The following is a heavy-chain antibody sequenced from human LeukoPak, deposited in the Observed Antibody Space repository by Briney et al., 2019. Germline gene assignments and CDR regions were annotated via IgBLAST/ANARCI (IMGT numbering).Heavy chain of an antibody. CDR1: GFNFDDYA. Sequence: GRSLRLSCAASGFNFDDYAMHWVRQAPGKGLEWVSGISWNSGDIGYADSVKGRFTISRDNSKNTLYLQMNSLRAEDTAVYYCAKAQRKYQLSDAFDIWGQGTMVTVSS. J-gene: IGHJ3*02. CDR3: AKAQRKYQLSDAFDI. D-gene: IGHD2-2*01. V-gene: IGHV3-9*01. CDR2: ISWNSGDI.